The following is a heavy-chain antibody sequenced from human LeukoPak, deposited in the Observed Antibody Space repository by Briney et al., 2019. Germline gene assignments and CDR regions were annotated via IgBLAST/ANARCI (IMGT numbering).Heavy chain of an antibody. CDR1: GYTFSSYA. CDR3: ARTYYYDSSGYGDYFDF. J-gene: IGHJ4*02. D-gene: IGHD3-22*01. CDR2: INTNTGNP. V-gene: IGHV7-4-1*02. Sequence: ASVKVSCKASGYTFSSYAMNWVRQAPGQGLEWMGWINTNTGNPTYAQGFTGRFVFPLDTSINTAYLQVNSLKAEDTAVYYCARTYYYDSSGYGDYFDFWGQGTLVTVSS.